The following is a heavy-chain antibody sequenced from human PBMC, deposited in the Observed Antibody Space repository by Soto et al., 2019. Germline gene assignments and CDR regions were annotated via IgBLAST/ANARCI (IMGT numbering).Heavy chain of an antibody. V-gene: IGHV4-59*08. CDR3: ARHYLRGITIFGVVIMEAFDI. J-gene: IGHJ3*02. CDR2: IYYSGST. Sequence: NPSETLSFTCTVSGGSISSYYWSWIRQPPGKGLEWIGYIYYSGSTNYNPSLKSRVTISVDTSKNQFSLKLSSVTAADTAVYYCARHYLRGITIFGVVIMEAFDIWGQGTMVTVSS. D-gene: IGHD3-3*01. CDR1: GGSISSYY.